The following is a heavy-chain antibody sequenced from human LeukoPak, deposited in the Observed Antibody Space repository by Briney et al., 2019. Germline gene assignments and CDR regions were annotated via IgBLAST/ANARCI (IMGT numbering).Heavy chain of an antibody. CDR3: AKADGYSSSSGSNY. V-gene: IGHV3-9*01. CDR2: ISWNSGSI. J-gene: IGHJ4*02. D-gene: IGHD6-6*01. CDR1: GFTFDDYA. Sequence: ETGGSLRLSCAASGFTFDDYAMHWVRQAPGKGLEWVSGISWNSGSIGYADSVKGRFTISRDNAKNSLYLQMNSLRAEDTALYYCAKADGYSSSSGSNYWGQGTLVTVSS.